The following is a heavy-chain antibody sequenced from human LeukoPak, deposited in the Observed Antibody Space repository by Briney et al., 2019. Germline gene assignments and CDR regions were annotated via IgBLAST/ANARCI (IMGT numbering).Heavy chain of an antibody. CDR1: GFTFNKYG. J-gene: IGHJ1*01. V-gene: IGHV3-30*18. D-gene: IGHD3-22*01. Sequence: GGSLRLSCIASGFTFNKYGMHWVRQAPGKGLEWVAVRSDDGSAQHYADSVRGRFTISRDNSKNTLSLQMNSLRPEDTAMYFCAKDRDPYSSGTWDSWGQGILVIVSS. CDR3: AKDRDPYSSGTWDS. CDR2: RSDDGSAQ.